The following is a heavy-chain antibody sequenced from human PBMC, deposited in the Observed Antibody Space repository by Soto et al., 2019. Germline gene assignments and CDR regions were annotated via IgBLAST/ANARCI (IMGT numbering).Heavy chain of an antibody. V-gene: IGHV4-59*01. CDR2: IYYSGST. CDR3: ARDKGALGFYYDSSGLRPDYYYYGMDV. J-gene: IGHJ6*02. D-gene: IGHD3-22*01. Sequence: PSETLSLTCTVSGGSISSYYWSWIRQPPGKGLEWIGYIYYSGSTNYNPSLKSRVTISVDTSKNQFSLKLNSVTAADTAVYYCARDKGALGFYYDSSGLRPDYYYYGMDVWGQGTTVTVSS. CDR1: GGSISSYY.